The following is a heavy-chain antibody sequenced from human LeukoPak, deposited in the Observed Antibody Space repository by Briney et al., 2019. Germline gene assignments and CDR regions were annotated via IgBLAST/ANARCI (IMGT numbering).Heavy chain of an antibody. CDR2: ISSSGSTI. CDR1: GFTFSSYE. J-gene: IGHJ4*02. Sequence: GGSLRLSCAASGFTFSSYEMNWVRQAPGKGLEWVSYISSSGSTIYYAGSVKGRFTISRDNAKNSLYLQMNSLRAEDTAVYYCARAIRGYSYGIGLNDYWGQGTLVTVSS. CDR3: ARAIRGYSYGIGLNDY. D-gene: IGHD5-18*01. V-gene: IGHV3-48*03.